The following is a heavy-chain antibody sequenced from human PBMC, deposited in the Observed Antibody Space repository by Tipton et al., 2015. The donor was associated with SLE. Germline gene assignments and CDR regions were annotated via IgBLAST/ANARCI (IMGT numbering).Heavy chain of an antibody. J-gene: IGHJ3*01. CDR1: GFTFADYA. Sequence: SLRLSCVFSGFTFADYAMPWVRQAPGNGLEWVSGIGWNSAGIGYADSVKGRFTISRDNVKKSLSLQMNSLRPEDTALYYCAKDMRRSWFEYDPFDFWGQGTMVSVSS. CDR3: AKDMRRSWFEYDPFDF. CDR2: IGWNSAGI. V-gene: IGHV3-9*01. D-gene: IGHD3-10*01.